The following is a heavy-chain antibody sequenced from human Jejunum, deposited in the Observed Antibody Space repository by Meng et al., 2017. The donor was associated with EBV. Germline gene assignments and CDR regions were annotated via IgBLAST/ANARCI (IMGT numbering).Heavy chain of an antibody. J-gene: IGHJ4*02. Sequence: LQESGPGLVKLSEGRALTCTVSGGSVSSGGYDWSWIRQPPGKGLEWIGYIYNSESTNYKSSLKSRVTISADTSKNQFSLRLSSVTAADTAVYYCARDQNGSYFAYWGQGTLVTVSS. CDR2: IYNSEST. CDR3: ARDQNGSYFAY. V-gene: IGHV4-61*08. D-gene: IGHD1-26*01. CDR1: GGSVSSGGYD.